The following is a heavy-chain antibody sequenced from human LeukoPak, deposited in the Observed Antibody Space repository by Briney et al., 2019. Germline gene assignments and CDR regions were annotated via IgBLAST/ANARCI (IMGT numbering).Heavy chain of an antibody. CDR2: IDTSGST. V-gene: IGHV4-61*02. D-gene: IGHD3-10*01. CDR1: GGSISSGSYY. J-gene: IGHJ4*02. CDR3: ARVPAGSSDLFDD. Sequence: PSETLSLTCTVSGGSISSGSYYWGWIRQPAGKGLEWIGRIDTSGSTNSNPSLKSRITISLDTTKNQYSLRLSSVTAADTAVYYCARVPAGSSDLFDDWGQGTPVTVSS.